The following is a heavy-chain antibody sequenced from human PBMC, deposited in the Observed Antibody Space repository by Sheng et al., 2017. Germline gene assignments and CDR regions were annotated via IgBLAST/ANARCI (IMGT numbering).Heavy chain of an antibody. Sequence: EVQLVESGGGLVQPGGTLRLSCAASGFTFSSYGMSWVRQAPGKGLEWVSAISGSGGSTYYADSVKGRFTISRDNSKNTLYLQMNSLRAEDTAVYYCAKDGDYNWNYEGYSFDYWGQGTLVTVSS. D-gene: IGHD1-7*01. CDR3: AKDGDYNWNYEGYSFDY. CDR2: ISGSGGST. V-gene: IGHV3-23*04. J-gene: IGHJ4*02. CDR1: GFTFSSYG.